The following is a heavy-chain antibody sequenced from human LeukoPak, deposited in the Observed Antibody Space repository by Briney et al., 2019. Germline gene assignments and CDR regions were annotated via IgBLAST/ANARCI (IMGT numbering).Heavy chain of an antibody. D-gene: IGHD3-3*01. J-gene: IGHJ6*02. CDR3: ARNPRSGYFPHYHYYGMDV. Sequence: SETLSLTCTVSGGSINSCYWSWIRQPPGKGLEWIGYIYYSGTTNYNPSLKSRVTISVDTSKNQFSLKLSSVTAADTAVYYCARNPRSGYFPHYHYYGMDVWGQGTTVTVSS. CDR1: GGSINSCY. CDR2: IYYSGTT. V-gene: IGHV4-59*01.